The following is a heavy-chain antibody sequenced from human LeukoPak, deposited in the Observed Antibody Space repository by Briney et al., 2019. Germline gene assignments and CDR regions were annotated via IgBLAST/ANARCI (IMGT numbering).Heavy chain of an antibody. D-gene: IGHD3-10*01. CDR2: ISGSGAST. Sequence: GGSLRLSCAVSGFTFSSYAMSWVRQAPGKGLEWVSAISGSGASTYYADSVKGRFTISRDNSKNTLYLQMNSLRAEDTAVYYCAKDQWNGSGSYCFDYWGQGTLVTVSS. CDR1: GFTFSSYA. J-gene: IGHJ4*02. V-gene: IGHV3-23*01. CDR3: AKDQWNGSGSYCFDY.